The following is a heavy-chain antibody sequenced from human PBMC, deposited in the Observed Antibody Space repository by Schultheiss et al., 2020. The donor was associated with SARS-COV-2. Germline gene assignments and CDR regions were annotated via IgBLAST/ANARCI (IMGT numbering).Heavy chain of an antibody. Sequence: GESLKISCAASGFTFSTYVMNWVRQAPGKGLEWVSAISGSGGSTYYADSVTGRFTISRDNSQNTLYLQMNSLTAEDTAVYYCTKRNWLDFWGQGTLVTVSS. D-gene: IGHD1-1*01. J-gene: IGHJ4*02. CDR1: GFTFSTYV. V-gene: IGHV3-23*01. CDR2: ISGSGGST. CDR3: TKRNWLDF.